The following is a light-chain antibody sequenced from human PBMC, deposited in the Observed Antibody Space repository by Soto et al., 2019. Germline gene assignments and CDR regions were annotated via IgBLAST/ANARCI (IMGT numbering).Light chain of an antibody. J-gene: IGLJ2*01. CDR2: EVT. V-gene: IGLV2-8*01. Sequence: QSALTQPPSASGSPGQSVTISCTGTSSDVGGYGYVSWYQQHPGKAPKLMLFEVTKRASGVPNRFSGSKSGNTASLTVSGLQAEDEADYYCSSYAGINTDVVFGGGTKLTVL. CDR3: SSYAGINTDVV. CDR1: SSDVGGYGY.